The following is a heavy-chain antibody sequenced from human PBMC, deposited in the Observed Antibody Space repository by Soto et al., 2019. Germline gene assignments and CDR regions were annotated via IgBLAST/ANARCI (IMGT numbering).Heavy chain of an antibody. J-gene: IGHJ3*02. CDR1: GGSISSYY. Sequence: PSETLSLTCTVSGGSISSYYWSWIRQPPGKGLEWIGYIYYSGSTNYNPSLKSRVTISVDTSKNQFSLKLSSVTAADTAVYYCAKKRKYCSSTSCYYAFDIWGQGTMVTVSS. CDR2: IYYSGST. CDR3: AKKRKYCSSTSCYYAFDI. D-gene: IGHD2-2*01. V-gene: IGHV4-59*01.